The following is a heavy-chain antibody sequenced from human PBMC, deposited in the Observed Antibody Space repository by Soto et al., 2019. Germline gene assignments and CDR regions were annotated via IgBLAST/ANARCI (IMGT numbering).Heavy chain of an antibody. CDR1: GGSFSGYY. CDR3: ARGIGGIVVVPAAIKNYYYYMDV. V-gene: IGHV4-34*01. J-gene: IGHJ6*03. CDR2: INHSGST. D-gene: IGHD2-2*01. Sequence: QVQLQQWGAGLLKPSETLSLTCAVYGGSFSGYYWSWIRQPPGKGLEWIGEINHSGSTNYHPSLMSPVLISVDTFKDQFSLKLSSVTAADTAVYYCARGIGGIVVVPAAIKNYYYYMDVWGKGTTVTVSS.